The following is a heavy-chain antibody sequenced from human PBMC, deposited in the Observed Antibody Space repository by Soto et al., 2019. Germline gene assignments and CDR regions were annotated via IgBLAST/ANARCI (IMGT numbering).Heavy chain of an antibody. V-gene: IGHV4-59*11. CDR2: IHYSGST. CDR1: GGSIISHY. CDR3: ARGGWSLDY. J-gene: IGHJ4*02. Sequence: QVQLQESGPGLVKPSETLSLTCSVSGGSIISHYWSWIRQPPGKGLEWIGYIHYSGSTDYNPSLTRRPTISVDTSKNQFPLKLTSVTAADTAVYYCARGGWSLDYWGQGTLVTVSS. D-gene: IGHD2-15*01.